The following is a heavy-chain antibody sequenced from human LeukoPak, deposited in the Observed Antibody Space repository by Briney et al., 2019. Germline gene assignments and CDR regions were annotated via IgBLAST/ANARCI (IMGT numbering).Heavy chain of an antibody. CDR1: GGTFSSYA. CDR2: INTNTGNP. J-gene: IGHJ5*02. V-gene: IGHV7-4-1*02. Sequence: ASVKVSCKASGGTFSSYAISWVRQAPGQGLEWMGWINTNTGNPTYAQGFTGRFVFSLDTSVSTAYLQISSLKAEDTAVYYCARNRRYYYDRNWFDPWGQGTLVTVSS. D-gene: IGHD3-22*01. CDR3: ARNRRYYYDRNWFDP.